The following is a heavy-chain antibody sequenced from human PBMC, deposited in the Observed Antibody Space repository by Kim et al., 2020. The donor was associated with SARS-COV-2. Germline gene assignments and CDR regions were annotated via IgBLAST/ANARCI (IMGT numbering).Heavy chain of an antibody. Sequence: ASVKFSCKASGGTFSSYAISWVRQAPGQGLDWMGAIIPMFGTANYAQRFQGRVTMTADEITNIAYMELSSLRSEDTAVYFCASYDYGYDHSGMDVWGQGTTVTVSS. D-gene: IGHD3-10*01. CDR2: IIPMFGTA. V-gene: IGHV1-69*13. J-gene: IGHJ6*02. CDR1: GGTFSSYA. CDR3: ASYDYGYDHSGMDV.